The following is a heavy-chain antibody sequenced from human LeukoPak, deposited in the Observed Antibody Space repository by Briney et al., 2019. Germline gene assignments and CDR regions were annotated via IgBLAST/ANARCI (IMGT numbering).Heavy chain of an antibody. D-gene: IGHD1-1*01. CDR2: IYPGDSDT. J-gene: IGHJ6*04. CDR1: GYSFTSYW. V-gene: IGHV5-51*01. CDR3: ARQEVQLEPSGDYYYYYGMDV. Sequence: GESLKISCKGSGYSFTSYWIGWVRQMPGKGLEWMGIIYPGDSDTRYSPSFQGQVTISADKSISTAYLQWSSLKASDTAMYYCARQEVQLEPSGDYYYYYGMDVWGKGTTVTVSS.